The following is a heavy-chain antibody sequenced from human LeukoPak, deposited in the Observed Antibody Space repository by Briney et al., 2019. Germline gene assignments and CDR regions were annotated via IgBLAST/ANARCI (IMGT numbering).Heavy chain of an antibody. V-gene: IGHV3-30*18. CDR3: AKAKQWLAGGMDY. Sequence: GRSLRLSCAASGFTFSSYGMHWVRQAPGKGLVWVAVISYDGSNKYYADSVKGRFTISRDNSKNTLYLQMNSLRAEDTAVYYCAKAKQWLAGGMDYWGQGTLVTVSS. J-gene: IGHJ4*02. CDR1: GFTFSSYG. D-gene: IGHD6-19*01. CDR2: ISYDGSNK.